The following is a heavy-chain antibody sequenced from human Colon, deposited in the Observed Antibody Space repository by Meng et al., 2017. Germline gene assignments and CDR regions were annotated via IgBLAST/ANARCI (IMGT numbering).Heavy chain of an antibody. J-gene: IGHJ4*02. CDR3: TTRSGFYHFDY. V-gene: IGHV3-23*01. Sequence: GGSLRLSCTAPRFSFSSYAMTWVRQAPGKGLAWVSGICGSGGDTYYADSVRDRFTISRDNSKNTVFLQMNSLTADDTAIYYCTTRSGFYHFDYWGQGTLVTVSS. D-gene: IGHD3-3*01. CDR1: RFSFSSYA. CDR2: ICGSGGDT.